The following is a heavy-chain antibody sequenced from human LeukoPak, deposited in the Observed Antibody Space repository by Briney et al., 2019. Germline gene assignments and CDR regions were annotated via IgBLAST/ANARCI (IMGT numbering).Heavy chain of an antibody. J-gene: IGHJ6*02. D-gene: IGHD3-3*02. CDR1: GYTFTSYY. V-gene: IGHV1-46*01. Sequence: ASVKVSCKASGYTFTSYYMHWVRQAPGQGLEWMGIINPSGGSTSYAQKFQGRVTMTRDTSTSTVYMELSSLRSEDTAVYYCARTIRQKDGYNYYYGMDVWGQGTTVTVS. CDR3: ARTIRQKDGYNYYYGMDV. CDR2: INPSGGST.